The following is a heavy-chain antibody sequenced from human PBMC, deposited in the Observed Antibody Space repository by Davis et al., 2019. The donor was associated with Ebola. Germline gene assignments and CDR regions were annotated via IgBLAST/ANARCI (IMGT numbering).Heavy chain of an antibody. V-gene: IGHV1-24*01. CDR1: GYTFTSYY. CDR3: RSGGYYGSGSYDY. D-gene: IGHD3-10*01. J-gene: IGHJ4*02. Sequence: AASVKVSCKASGYTFTSYYMHWVRQAPGKGLEWMGGFDPEDGETIYAQKFQGRVTITADESTSTAYMELSSLRSEDTAVYYCRSGGYYGSGSYDYWGQGTLVTVSS. CDR2: FDPEDGET.